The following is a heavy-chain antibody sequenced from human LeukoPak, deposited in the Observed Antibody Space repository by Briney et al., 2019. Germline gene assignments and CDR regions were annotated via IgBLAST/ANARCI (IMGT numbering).Heavy chain of an antibody. CDR3: ARRSIVVVPAARHWFDP. CDR1: GGSISSSSYY. D-gene: IGHD2-2*01. CDR2: IYYSGST. J-gene: IGHJ5*02. Sequence: SETLSLTCTVSGGSISSSSYYWGWIRQPPGKGLEWIGSIYYSGSTYYNPSLKSRVTISVDTSKNQFSLKLSSVTAADTAVYYCARRSIVVVPAARHWFDPWGQGTLVTVSS. V-gene: IGHV4-39*01.